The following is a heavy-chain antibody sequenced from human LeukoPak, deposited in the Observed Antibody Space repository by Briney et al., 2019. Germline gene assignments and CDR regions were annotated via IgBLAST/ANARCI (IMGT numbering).Heavy chain of an antibody. CDR2: ISWNSGSI. CDR3: AKELLRQGAFDI. J-gene: IGHJ3*02. CDR1: GFTFDDYA. Sequence: GGSLRLSCAASGFTFDDYAMHWVRQAPGKGLEWVSGISWNSGSIGYADSVKGRFTISRDNAKNSLYLQMNSLRAEDTALYYCAKELLRQGAFDIWGQGTMVTVSS. D-gene: IGHD2-15*01. V-gene: IGHV3-9*01.